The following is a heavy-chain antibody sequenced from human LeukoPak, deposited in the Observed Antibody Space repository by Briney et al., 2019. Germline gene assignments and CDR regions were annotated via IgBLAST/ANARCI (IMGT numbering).Heavy chain of an antibody. V-gene: IGHV3-21*01. CDR1: GFTFSTYA. D-gene: IGHD2-2*01. J-gene: IGHJ4*02. Sequence: GGSLRLSCAASGFTFSTYAMTWVRQAPGQGLEWVSSITSSSRYIYYADSVKGRFTISRDNAKNSLYLQMNSLRAEDTAVYYCARGETSWTLPNDYWGQGTLVTVSS. CDR2: ITSSSRYI. CDR3: ARGETSWTLPNDY.